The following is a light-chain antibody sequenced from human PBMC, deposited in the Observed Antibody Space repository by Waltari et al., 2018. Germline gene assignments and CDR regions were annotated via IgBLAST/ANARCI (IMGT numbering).Light chain of an antibody. J-gene: IGKJ3*01. CDR2: AAS. V-gene: IGKV1-39*01. CDR1: QSISSY. Sequence: DIQMTQSPSSLSASVGARVTITCRASQSISSYLNWYQQKPGKAPKLLIYAASSLQSGVPSRFSGSGSGTDFTLTISSLQPDDFATYYCQQSYSTPFTFGPGTKVDIK. CDR3: QQSYSTPFT.